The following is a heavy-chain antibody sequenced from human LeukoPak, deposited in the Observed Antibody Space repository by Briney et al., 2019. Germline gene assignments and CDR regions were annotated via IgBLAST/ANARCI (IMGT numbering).Heavy chain of an antibody. CDR2: IYHSGST. CDR3: ARVRDYRPPFDY. J-gene: IGHJ4*02. Sequence: SETLSLTCTVSGYSISSGYYWGWIRQPPGKGLEWIGSIYHSGSTYYNPSLKSRVTISVDTSKNQFSLKLSSVTAADTAVYYCARVRDYRPPFDYWGQGTLVTVSS. CDR1: GYSISSGYY. V-gene: IGHV4-38-2*02. D-gene: IGHD4-11*01.